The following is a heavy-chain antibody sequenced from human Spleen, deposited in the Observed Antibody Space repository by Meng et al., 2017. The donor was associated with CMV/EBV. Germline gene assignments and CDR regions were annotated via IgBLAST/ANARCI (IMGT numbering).Heavy chain of an antibody. D-gene: IGHD1-26*01. CDR2: INHSGST. CDR3: AREPWFDP. Sequence: QVQLQQWGAGLLTPSETLSLTCAVYGGSFSGYYWSWIRQPPGKGLEWIGEINHSGSTNYNPSLKSRVTISVDTSKNQFSLKLSSVTAADTAVYYCAREPWFDPWGQGTLVTVSS. CDR1: GGSFSGYY. V-gene: IGHV4-34*01. J-gene: IGHJ5*02.